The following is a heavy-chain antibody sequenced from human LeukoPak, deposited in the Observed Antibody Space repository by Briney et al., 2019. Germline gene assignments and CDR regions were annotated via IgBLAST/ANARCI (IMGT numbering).Heavy chain of an antibody. Sequence: GGSLRLSCAASGFIFSNYWMAWVRQAPGKGLEWVSSISSSSSYIYYADSVKGRFTISRDNAKNSLYLQMNSLRAEDTAVYYCARVRLDDFWSGYPDAFDIWGQGTMVTVSS. D-gene: IGHD3-3*01. CDR3: ARVRLDDFWSGYPDAFDI. J-gene: IGHJ3*02. CDR2: ISSSSSYI. CDR1: GFIFSNYW. V-gene: IGHV3-21*01.